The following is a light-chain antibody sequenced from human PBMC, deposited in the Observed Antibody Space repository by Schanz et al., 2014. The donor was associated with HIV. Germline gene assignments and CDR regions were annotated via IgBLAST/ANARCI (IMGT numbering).Light chain of an antibody. V-gene: IGLV2-11*01. CDR2: YFY. J-gene: IGLJ2*01. Sequence: VSGSPGQSVAISCTGTSSDVGGSKYVSWYQQHPGPAPKLNLSYFYNLPSGFPDRFSGSKSGNTASLTISGLQAEDEAQYYCCSYADRSIVLFGGGTKVTVL. CDR3: CSYADRSIVL. CDR1: SSDVGGSKY.